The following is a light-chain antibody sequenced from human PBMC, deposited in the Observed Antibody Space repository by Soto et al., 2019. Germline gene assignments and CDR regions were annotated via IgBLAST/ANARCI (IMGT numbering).Light chain of an antibody. J-gene: IGLJ1*01. V-gene: IGLV2-14*01. CDR1: SSDVGAYNY. CDR3: SSYTTSRAYV. Sequence: QSVLTQPASVSGSPGQSITISCTGTSSDVGAYNYVSWYQQQSGKAPKLMIHEVGNRPSGVSNRFSGSKSGNTASLTISGLQAEDEADYYCSSYTTSRAYVFXIGTKVTVL. CDR2: EVG.